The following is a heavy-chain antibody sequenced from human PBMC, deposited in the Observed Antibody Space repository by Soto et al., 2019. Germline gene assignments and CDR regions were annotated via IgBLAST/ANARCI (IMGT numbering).Heavy chain of an antibody. V-gene: IGHV3-23*01. CDR3: AKDMGINSGSYYFDY. CDR1: GFTFSSYA. CDR2: ISGSGGST. J-gene: IGHJ4*02. Sequence: GGSLRLSCAASGFTFSSYAMSWVRQAPGKGLEWVSAISGSGGSTYYADSVKGRFTISRDNSKNTLYLQMNSLRAEDTAVYYCAKDMGINSGSYYFDYWGQGTLVTVSS. D-gene: IGHD1-26*01.